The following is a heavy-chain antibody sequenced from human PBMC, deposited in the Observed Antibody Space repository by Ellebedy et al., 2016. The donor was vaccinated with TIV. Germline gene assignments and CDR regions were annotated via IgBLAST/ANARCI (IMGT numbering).Heavy chain of an antibody. D-gene: IGHD3-10*01. CDR2: INHSGST. CDR3: ARVSPVRWQQGEAFGMDV. J-gene: IGHJ6*02. V-gene: IGHV4-34*01. CDR1: GGSFSGYY. Sequence: SETLSLTCAVYGGSFSGYYWSWIRQPPGKGLEWIGEINHSGSTNYNPSLKSRVTISVDTAKNQFSLKLSSVTAADTAVYFCARVSPVRWQQGEAFGMDVWGQGTTVTVSS.